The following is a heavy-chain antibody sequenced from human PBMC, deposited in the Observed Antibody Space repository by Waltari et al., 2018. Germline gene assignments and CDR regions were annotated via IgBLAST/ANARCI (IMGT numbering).Heavy chain of an antibody. Sequence: EEQLLESGGGLVQPGDSLRLSCAGSGFRFSNYWMNWVRQAPGKGLVWVELISDDETSISYADSVKGRFTISRDNAKNTVYLQMKRLRVEDTAVYYCARLAPRTYRSPVPGRHYYYGMDVWGQGTTVTVSS. CDR2: ISDDETSI. CDR3: ARLAPRTYRSPVPGRHYYYGMDV. D-gene: IGHD3-10*01. V-gene: IGHV3-74*01. J-gene: IGHJ6*02. CDR1: GFRFSNYW.